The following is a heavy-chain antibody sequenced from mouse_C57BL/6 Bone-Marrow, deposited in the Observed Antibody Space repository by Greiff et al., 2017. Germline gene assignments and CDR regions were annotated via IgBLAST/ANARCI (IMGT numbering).Heavy chain of an antibody. CDR3: TTCITTVVGRYFDV. CDR1: GFNIKDDY. D-gene: IGHD1-1*01. J-gene: IGHJ1*03. CDR2: IDPENGDT. Sequence: VQLQQSGAELVRPGASVKLSCTASGFNIKDDYMHWVKQRPEQGLEWIGWIDPENGDTEYASKFQGEATITADTSSNTAYLQLSSLTSEDTAVXDGTTCITTVVGRYFDVWGTGTTVTVSS. V-gene: IGHV14-4*01.